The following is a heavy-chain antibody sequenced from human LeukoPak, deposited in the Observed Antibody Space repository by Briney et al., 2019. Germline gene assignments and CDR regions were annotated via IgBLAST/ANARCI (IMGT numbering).Heavy chain of an antibody. CDR2: INHSGST. Sequence: SETLSLTCAVYGGSFSGYYWSWIRQPPGKGLEWIGEINHSGSTNYNPSLKSRVTISVDTSKNQFSLKLSSVTAADTAVYYCARGHMVRALYNWFDPWGQGTLVTVSS. V-gene: IGHV4-34*01. CDR3: ARGHMVRALYNWFDP. D-gene: IGHD3-10*01. J-gene: IGHJ5*02. CDR1: GGSFSGYY.